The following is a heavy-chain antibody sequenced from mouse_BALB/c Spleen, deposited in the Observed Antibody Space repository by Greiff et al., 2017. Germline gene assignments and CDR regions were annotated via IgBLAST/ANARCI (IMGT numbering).Heavy chain of an antibody. D-gene: IGHD3-1*01. CDR1: GFAFSSYD. Sequence: EVKLMESGGGLVKPGGSLKLSCAASGFAFSSYDMSWVRQTPEKRLEWVAYISSGGGSTYYPDTVKGRFTISRDNAKNTLYLQMSSLKSEDTAMYYCASQQLGLRNYYAMDYWGQGTSVTVSS. CDR2: ISSGGGST. V-gene: IGHV5-12-1*01. J-gene: IGHJ4*01. CDR3: ASQQLGLRNYYAMDY.